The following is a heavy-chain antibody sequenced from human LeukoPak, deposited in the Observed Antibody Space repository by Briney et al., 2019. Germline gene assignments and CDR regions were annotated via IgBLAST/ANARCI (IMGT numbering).Heavy chain of an antibody. J-gene: IGHJ4*02. D-gene: IGHD2-15*01. Sequence: PGGSLRLSCAAFGFTVSRNHMTWVRPAPGKGLEWVSIIYSGGSTYYADSVRGRFTISRDSSQNTLYLQMNGLRVEDTAVYYCVTLPTGDYWGQGTLVTVSS. CDR3: VTLPTGDY. CDR1: GFTVSRNH. CDR2: IYSGGST. V-gene: IGHV3-53*01.